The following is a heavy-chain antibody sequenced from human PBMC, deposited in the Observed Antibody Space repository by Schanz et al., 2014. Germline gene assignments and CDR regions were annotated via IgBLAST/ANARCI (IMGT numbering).Heavy chain of an antibody. D-gene: IGHD2-21*01. Sequence: VQLVESGGGVVQPGRSLRLSCAASGFTFSSYGMHWVRQAPGKGLEWLSYISRDGTTSYYADSVKGRFTISRDNAKNSLYLQMNSLRAEDTAVYYCARVVRLAYCGGDCYSGGYFDLWGRGTLVTVSS. CDR2: ISRDGTTS. V-gene: IGHV3-48*04. J-gene: IGHJ2*01. CDR1: GFTFSSYG. CDR3: ARVVRLAYCGGDCYSGGYFDL.